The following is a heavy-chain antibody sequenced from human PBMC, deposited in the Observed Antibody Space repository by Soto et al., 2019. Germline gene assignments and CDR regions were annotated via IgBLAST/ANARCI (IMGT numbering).Heavy chain of an antibody. D-gene: IGHD3-16*01. J-gene: IGHJ4*02. CDR2: IFYSGAT. Sequence: SETLSLTCTVSGGSINNYYWSWIRQPPGKRLEWIGYIFYSGATNYNPSLKSRVTISVDTSKNQFSLKLTSVTAADTAVYYCARSRGAMTARDYWGRGTLVTVSS. CDR1: GGSINNYY. V-gene: IGHV4-59*01. CDR3: ARSRGAMTARDY.